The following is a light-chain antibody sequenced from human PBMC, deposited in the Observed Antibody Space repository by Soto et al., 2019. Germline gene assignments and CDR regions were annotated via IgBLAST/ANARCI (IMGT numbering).Light chain of an antibody. CDR2: EVS. J-gene: IGLJ2*01. CDR1: SSDVGGFNY. CDR3: SSYAGSNKGV. Sequence: QSALTQPPSASGSPGQSVTISCTGTSSDVGGFNYVSWYQHHPGKAPKLMIYEVSKRPSGVTDRFSGSKSGNTASLTVSGLQAEDEADYYCSSYAGSNKGVFGGGTKLTVL. V-gene: IGLV2-8*01.